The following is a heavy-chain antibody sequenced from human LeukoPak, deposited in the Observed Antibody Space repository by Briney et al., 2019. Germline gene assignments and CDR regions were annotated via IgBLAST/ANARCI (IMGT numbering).Heavy chain of an antibody. CDR1: GFTFSSYE. CDR2: ISSSGSTI. V-gene: IGHV3-48*03. Sequence: GGSLRLSCAASGFTFSSYEMNWVRQAPGKGLEWVSYISSSGSTIYYADSVKGRFTISRDNAKNSLYLQMNSLRAEDTAVYYCATHGPWIQPDFDIWGQGTMVTVSS. J-gene: IGHJ3*02. CDR3: ATHGPWIQPDFDI. D-gene: IGHD5-18*01.